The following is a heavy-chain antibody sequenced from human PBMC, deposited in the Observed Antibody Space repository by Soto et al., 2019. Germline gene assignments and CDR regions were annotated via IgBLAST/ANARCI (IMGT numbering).Heavy chain of an antibody. D-gene: IGHD5-12*01. CDR3: ARGGTIAVTTIGDY. J-gene: IGHJ4*01. Sequence: DVQLVESGGGLVQPGGSLRLSCAASGFTFRSYNMNWVRQAPGKGLDWLSYISSSSSTKYYADSVKGRFTISRDNAKKTLYLQMNSLRDDDTGMYYCARGGTIAVTTIGDYWGQGTLVTVSS. CDR2: ISSSSSTK. V-gene: IGHV3-48*02. CDR1: GFTFRSYN.